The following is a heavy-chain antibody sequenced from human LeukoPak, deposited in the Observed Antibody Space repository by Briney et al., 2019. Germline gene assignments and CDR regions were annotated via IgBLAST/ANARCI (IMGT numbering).Heavy chain of an antibody. J-gene: IGHJ3*02. D-gene: IGHD3-10*01. CDR2: IYPGDSDT. Sequence: GESLKISCKGSGYSFTSYWIGWVRQMPGKGLEWMGIIYPGDSDTRYSPSFQGQVTISADKSISTAYLQWSSLKASDTAMYYCAAPIGGTHGSVAFDIWGQGTMVTASS. CDR1: GYSFTSYW. CDR3: AAPIGGTHGSVAFDI. V-gene: IGHV5-51*01.